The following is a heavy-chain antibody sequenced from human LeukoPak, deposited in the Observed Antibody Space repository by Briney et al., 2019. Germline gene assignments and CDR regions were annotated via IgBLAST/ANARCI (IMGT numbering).Heavy chain of an antibody. J-gene: IGHJ4*02. CDR1: GYTFTSYG. CDR3: ARDAGLIAVAYPDY. D-gene: IGHD6-19*01. CDR2: ISAYNGNT. V-gene: IGHV1-18*01. Sequence: GASVKVSCTASGYTFTSYGISWVRQAPGQGLEWMGWISAYNGNTNYAQKLQGRVTMTTDTSTSTAYMELRSLRSDDTAVYYCARDAGLIAVAYPDYWGQGTLVTVSS.